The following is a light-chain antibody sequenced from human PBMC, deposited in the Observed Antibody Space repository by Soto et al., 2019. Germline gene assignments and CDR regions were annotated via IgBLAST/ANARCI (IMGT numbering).Light chain of an antibody. CDR1: HDIGNS. CDR3: QNYNSAPLT. V-gene: IGKV1-27*01. J-gene: IGKJ4*01. Sequence: HMTHSPPSLSASVGDRVTVTCRASHDIGNSLAWYQQRPGKSPRLLIYDASSLQSGVSPRFSGSGSGTYFTLAINSLRPEDVGTFYCQNYNSAPLTFGGGTKVDI. CDR2: DAS.